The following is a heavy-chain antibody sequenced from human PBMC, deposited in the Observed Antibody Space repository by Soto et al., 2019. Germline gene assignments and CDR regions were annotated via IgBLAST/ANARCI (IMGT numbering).Heavy chain of an antibody. Sequence: QVQLQESGPGLVKPSETLSLTCTVSGGSISSYYWSWIRQPPGKGLEWIGYIYYSGSTNYNPSLNSRVTISVDTSTNQFSLTLSSVTAADAAVYYCARTYYGSGSATFDPWGQGTLVTVSS. J-gene: IGHJ5*02. D-gene: IGHD3-10*01. CDR2: IYYSGST. V-gene: IGHV4-59*01. CDR3: ARTYYGSGSATFDP. CDR1: GGSISSYY.